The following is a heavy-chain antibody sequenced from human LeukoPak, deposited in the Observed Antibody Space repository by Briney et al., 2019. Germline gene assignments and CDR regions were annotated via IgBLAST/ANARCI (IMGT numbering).Heavy chain of an antibody. CDR2: ISSSSRTI. CDR3: AREGGYCSSTSCYDYYFDY. CDR1: GFTFSSYR. Sequence: GGSLRLSCAASGFTFSSYRMNWVRQAPGKGLEWVSYISSSSRTIYYADSVKGRLTISRDNAKNSLYLQMNSLRAEDTAVYYCAREGGYCSSTSCYDYYFDYWGQGTLVTVSS. D-gene: IGHD2-2*01. V-gene: IGHV3-48*04. J-gene: IGHJ4*02.